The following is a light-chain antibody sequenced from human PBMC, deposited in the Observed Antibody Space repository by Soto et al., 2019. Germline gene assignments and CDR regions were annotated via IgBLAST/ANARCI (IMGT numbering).Light chain of an antibody. Sequence: EIVLTQSPGTLSLSPGERATLSCRASQSVRSNYLAWYQQKPGQAPRLLIYGASSRATGIPDRFSGTGSGTDFTRTISRLDPEDFAVYYCQQYGGSPYTFGQGTKLEIK. J-gene: IGKJ2*01. CDR1: QSVRSNY. CDR2: GAS. V-gene: IGKV3-20*01. CDR3: QQYGGSPYT.